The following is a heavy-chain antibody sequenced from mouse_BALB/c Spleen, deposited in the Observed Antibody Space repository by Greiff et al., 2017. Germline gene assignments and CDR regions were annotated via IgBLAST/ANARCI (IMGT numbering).Heavy chain of an antibody. CDR2: ISSGSSTI. CDR3: ARGEPYAMDY. J-gene: IGHJ4*01. CDR1: GFTFSSFG. V-gene: IGHV5-17*02. Sequence: EVHLVESGGGLVQPGGSRKLSCAASGFTFSSFGMHWVRQAPEQGLEWVAYISSGSSTIYYADTVKGRFTISRDNPKNTLFLQMTSLRSEDTAMYYCARGEPYAMDYWGQGTSVTVSS.